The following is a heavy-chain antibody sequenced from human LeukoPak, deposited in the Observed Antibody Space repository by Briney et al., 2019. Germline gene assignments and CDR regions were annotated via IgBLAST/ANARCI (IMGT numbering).Heavy chain of an antibody. CDR2: VRGKTKNYAT. V-gene: IGHV3-73*01. J-gene: IGHJ6*02. CDR3: TRPGKLQLRWQEGGDVDV. CDR1: GFTFTGPS. Sequence: GGSLRLSCAASGFTFTGPSIHWVRQTSGKGMEWLGRVRGKTKNYATEYAASLRGRFTISRDDSRNTAFLQMNNLSPEDTALYYCTRPGKLQLRWQEGGDVDVWGQGTTVTVSS. D-gene: IGHD3-16*01.